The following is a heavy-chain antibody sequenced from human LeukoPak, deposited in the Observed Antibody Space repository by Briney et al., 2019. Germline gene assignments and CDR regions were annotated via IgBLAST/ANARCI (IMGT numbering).Heavy chain of an antibody. D-gene: IGHD3-22*01. CDR2: ISSSSSYT. Sequence: GGSLRLSCAASGFTFSDYYMSWIRQAPGKGLEWVSYISSSSSYTNYADSVKGRFTISRDNAKNSLYLQMNSLRAEDTAVYYRARDSGYYDTPDAFDIWGQGTMVTVSS. J-gene: IGHJ3*02. V-gene: IGHV3-11*05. CDR3: ARDSGYYDTPDAFDI. CDR1: GFTFSDYY.